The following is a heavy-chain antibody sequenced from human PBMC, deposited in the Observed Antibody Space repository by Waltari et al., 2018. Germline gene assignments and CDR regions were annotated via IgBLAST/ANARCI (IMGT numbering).Heavy chain of an antibody. J-gene: IGHJ4*02. CDR3: ARDRGLESRDGPEYYFDY. Sequence: QVQLQQSGPGLVKPSETLSLTCSVSGGSIASYFWSWTRRPPGQGLEWIGYSYSSGTSNSNPSLKSRVTISVGNSRTQFSLKRSSVTACDTAVYYCARDRGLESRDGPEYYFDYWGQGTLVTVSS. D-gene: IGHD3-10*01. CDR2: SYSSGTS. CDR1: GGSIASYF. V-gene: IGHV4-59*01.